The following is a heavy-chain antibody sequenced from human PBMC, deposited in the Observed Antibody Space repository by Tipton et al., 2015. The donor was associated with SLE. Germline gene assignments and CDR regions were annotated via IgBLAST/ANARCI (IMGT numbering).Heavy chain of an antibody. D-gene: IGHD3-22*01. CDR1: GGIFSSYA. CDR3: ARSRYYYDSSGYLDY. V-gene: IGHV1-69*01. Sequence: VQLVQSGAEVKKPGSSVKVSCKDSGGIFSSYAVTWVRQAPGQGLEWMGGIIPMFGTPNYAQKFQGRVTITTDESTSTAYLELRSLRSEDTAVYYCARSRYYYDSSGYLDYWGQGTLVTVSS. CDR2: IIPMFGTP. J-gene: IGHJ4*02.